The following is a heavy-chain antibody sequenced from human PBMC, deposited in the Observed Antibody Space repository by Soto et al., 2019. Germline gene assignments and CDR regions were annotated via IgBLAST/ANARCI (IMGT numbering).Heavy chain of an antibody. CDR3: ARDCCGADKWFDS. CDR1: CGSGSRGTHF. Sequence: QILSLPGTIGCGSGSRGTHFWSWRRQPPGKRLEWIGYIFYSGGTSYNPSLKSRATISLETSKNHFSLRLSSVTAADTAVYYCARDCCGADKWFDSWGQGTAVTVSS. J-gene: IGHJ5*01. D-gene: IGHD2-21*01. V-gene: IGHV4-61*01. CDR2: IFYSGGT.